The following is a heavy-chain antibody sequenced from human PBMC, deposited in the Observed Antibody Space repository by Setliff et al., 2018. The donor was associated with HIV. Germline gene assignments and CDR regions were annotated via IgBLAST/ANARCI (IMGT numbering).Heavy chain of an antibody. CDR2: ISYDGSNK. CDR1: GFTFSSYA. D-gene: IGHD2-15*01. V-gene: IGHV3-30*14. Sequence: PGGSLRLSCAASGFTFSSYAMHWVRQAPGKGLEWVAVISYDGSNKYYADSVKGRFTISRDNSKNTLYLQMNSLRAEDTAVYYCATRVVVIDALDTWGQGTMVTVSS. CDR3: ATRVVVIDALDT. J-gene: IGHJ3*02.